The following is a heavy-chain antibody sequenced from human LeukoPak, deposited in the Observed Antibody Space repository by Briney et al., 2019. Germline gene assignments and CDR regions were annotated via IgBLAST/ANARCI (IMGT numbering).Heavy chain of an antibody. CDR3: AREDYYDSLDAFDI. V-gene: IGHV3-30-3*01. D-gene: IGHD3-22*01. CDR1: GFTFGSYA. J-gene: IGHJ3*02. Sequence: GGSLRLSCAASGFTFGSYAMHWVRQAPGKGLEWVAVISYDGSNKYYADSVKGRFTISRDNSKNTLYLQMNSLRAEDTAVYYCAREDYYDSLDAFDIWGQGTMVTVSS. CDR2: ISYDGSNK.